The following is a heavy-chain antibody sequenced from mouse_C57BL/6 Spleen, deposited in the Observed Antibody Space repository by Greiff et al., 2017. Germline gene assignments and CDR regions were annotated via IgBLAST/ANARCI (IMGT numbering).Heavy chain of an antibody. Sequence: QVQLQQPGTELVKPGASVKLSCKASGYTFTSYWMHWVKQRPGQGLEWIGNINPSNGGTNYNEKFKSKATLTVDKSSSTAYIQLSSLTSEDSAVYDCARSPYYYGSSCDYWGQGTTRTVSS. CDR3: ARSPYYYGSSCDY. D-gene: IGHD1-1*01. V-gene: IGHV1-53*01. CDR1: GYTFTSYW. J-gene: IGHJ2*01. CDR2: INPSNGGT.